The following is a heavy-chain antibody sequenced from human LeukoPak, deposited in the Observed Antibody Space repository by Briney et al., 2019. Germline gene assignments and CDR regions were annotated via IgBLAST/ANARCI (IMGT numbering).Heavy chain of an antibody. D-gene: IGHD2-2*01. CDR2: ISGDGVTT. J-gene: IGHJ6*02. V-gene: IGHV3-43*02. CDR1: GFTFDDYA. CDR3: AKVVVAAARVTYYFYGLDV. Sequence: GGSLRLSCAASGFTFDDYAMNWVRQAPGKGLEWVSLISGDGVTTYFADSVKGRFTISRDNSKNSLYLQMNSLRTDDTALYYCAKVVVAAARVTYYFYGLDVWGQGTTVTVSS.